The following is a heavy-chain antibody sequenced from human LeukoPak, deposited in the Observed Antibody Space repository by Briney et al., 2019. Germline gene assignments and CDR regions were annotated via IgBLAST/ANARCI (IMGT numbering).Heavy chain of an antibody. Sequence: GGSLRLSCAASGFSVSTNFMTWVRQAPGKGLEWVSVIFSGGSTYYADSVKGRFTISRDNSKNTLYLQMNSLRAEDTAIYYCARGRRWDLLVSLIDASDIWGQGTMVTVSS. CDR3: ARGRRWDLLVSLIDASDI. V-gene: IGHV3-53*01. J-gene: IGHJ3*02. CDR2: IFSGGST. D-gene: IGHD1-26*01. CDR1: GFSVSTNF.